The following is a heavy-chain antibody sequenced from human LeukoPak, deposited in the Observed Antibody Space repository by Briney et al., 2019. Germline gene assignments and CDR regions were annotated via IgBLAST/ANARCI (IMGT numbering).Heavy chain of an antibody. D-gene: IGHD5-18*01. CDR2: IWYDGSNK. Sequence: GGSLRLSCAASGFTFSSYGMHWGRQAPGKGVGWVAVIWYDGSNKYYADSVKGRFTISRDNSKNTLYLHMNSLRAEDTAVYYCAKDRYSYGYAFDYWGQGTLVTVSS. J-gene: IGHJ4*02. V-gene: IGHV3-33*06. CDR1: GFTFSSYG. CDR3: AKDRYSYGYAFDY.